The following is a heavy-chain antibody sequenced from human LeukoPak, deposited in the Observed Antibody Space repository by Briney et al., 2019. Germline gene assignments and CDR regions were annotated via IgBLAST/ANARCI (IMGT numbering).Heavy chain of an antibody. V-gene: IGHV1-24*01. J-gene: IGHJ4*02. CDR1: GYTLTELS. Sequence: ASVKVSCKVSGYTLTELSMHWVRQAPGKGLEWMGGFDPEDGETIYAQKFQGRVSMTEDTSTDTAYMELSSLRSEDTAVYYCATGTWIQLWLRNWGQGTLVTVSS. CDR3: ATGTWIQLWLRN. CDR2: FDPEDGET. D-gene: IGHD5-18*01.